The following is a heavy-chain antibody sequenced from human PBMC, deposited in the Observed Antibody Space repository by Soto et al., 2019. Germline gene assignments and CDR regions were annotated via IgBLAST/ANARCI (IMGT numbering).Heavy chain of an antibody. CDR1: GYTFTSYG. J-gene: IGHJ4*02. Sequence: ASVKVSCKASGYTFTSYGISWVRQAPGQGLEWMGWISAYNGNTNYAQKLQGRVTMTTDTSTSTAYMELRSLRSDDTAVYYCARAPHIAGHDILTGWAYWGQGTLVTVSS. V-gene: IGHV1-18*01. CDR2: ISAYNGNT. D-gene: IGHD3-9*01. CDR3: ARAPHIAGHDILTGWAY.